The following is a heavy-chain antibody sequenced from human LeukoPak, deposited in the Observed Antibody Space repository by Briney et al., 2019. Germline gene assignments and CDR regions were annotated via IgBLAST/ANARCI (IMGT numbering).Heavy chain of an antibody. CDR2: ISGSGGST. D-gene: IGHD3-22*01. CDR1: GFTFSSYA. Sequence: GGSLRLSCAASGFTFSSYAMSWVRQAPGKGLEWVSAISGSGGSTYYADSVKGRFTISRDNSKNTLYLQMHSLRAEDTAVYYCAKDPYYYDSSGYDYWGQGTLVTVSS. J-gene: IGHJ4*02. V-gene: IGHV3-23*01. CDR3: AKDPYYYDSSGYDY.